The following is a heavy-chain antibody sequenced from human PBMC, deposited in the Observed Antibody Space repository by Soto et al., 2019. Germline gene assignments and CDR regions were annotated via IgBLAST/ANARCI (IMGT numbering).Heavy chain of an antibody. V-gene: IGHV3-23*01. Sequence: EVQLLESGGGLVKPGGSLRLSCAASGFTFSSYAMSWVRQAPGKGLEWVSAISGSGGSTYYADSVKGRFTISRDNSKNTLYLQMNSLRAEDTAVYYCAKDLTPDYDFWSDYWGQGTLVTVSS. CDR3: AKDLTPDYDFWSDY. CDR1: GFTFSSYA. D-gene: IGHD3-3*01. J-gene: IGHJ4*02. CDR2: ISGSGGST.